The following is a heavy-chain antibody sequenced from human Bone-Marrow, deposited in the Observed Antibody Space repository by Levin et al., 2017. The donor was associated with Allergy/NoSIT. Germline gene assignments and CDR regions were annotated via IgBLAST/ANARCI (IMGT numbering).Heavy chain of an antibody. D-gene: IGHD6-19*01. V-gene: IGHV3-74*01. CDR1: GFTFSNYW. CDR3: ARAVAGKGCIDY. J-gene: IGHJ4*02. CDR2: MNLDGSST. Sequence: QAGGSLRLSCAASGFTFSNYWMHWVRQAPGKGLVWVSRMNLDGSSTSYADSVKGRFTISRDNAKNTLFLEMNSLRAEDTAVYYCARAVAGKGCIDYWGQGPLVTVSS.